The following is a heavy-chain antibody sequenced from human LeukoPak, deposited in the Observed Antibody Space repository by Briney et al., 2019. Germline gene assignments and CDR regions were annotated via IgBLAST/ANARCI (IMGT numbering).Heavy chain of an antibody. CDR3: AKDHGSGSYPGYYYYVMDV. J-gene: IGHJ6*02. CDR1: GFTFSRYG. V-gene: IGHV3-30*18. Sequence: PGRSLRLSCAASGFTFSRYGMHWVRQAPGKGLEWVAVISYDGSNKYYVDSVKGRFTISKDNSKNTLYLQMNSLRAEDTAVYYCAKDHGSGSYPGYYYYVMDVWGQGTTVTVSS. D-gene: IGHD1-26*01. CDR2: ISYDGSNK.